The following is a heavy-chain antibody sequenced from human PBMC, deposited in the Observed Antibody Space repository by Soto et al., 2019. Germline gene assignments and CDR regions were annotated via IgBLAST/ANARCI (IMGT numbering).Heavy chain of an antibody. CDR1: GYTFTSYG. CDR2: INAANGDT. Sequence: ASVKVSCKASGYTFTSYGIHWVRQAPGQRLEWMGWINAANGDTKYSPKFQGRVTITRDTSASTAYMGLSSLRSEDTAVYYCVRRHVSATGIDWFDPWGQGTLVTVS. J-gene: IGHJ5*02. V-gene: IGHV1-3*01. D-gene: IGHD6-13*01. CDR3: VRRHVSATGIDWFDP.